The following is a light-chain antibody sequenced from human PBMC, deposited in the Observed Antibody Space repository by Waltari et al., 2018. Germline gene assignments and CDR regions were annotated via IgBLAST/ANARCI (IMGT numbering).Light chain of an antibody. V-gene: IGLV2-8*01. CDR1: SNDIGGYFY. J-gene: IGLJ2*01. Sequence: QSALTQPPSASGSPGQSVTISCTGTSNDIGGYFYVSWYQQHPGKAAYLMRYGVTNRPSGVPVRFAGSKSGKTASLTVSGLQAEDEAEYYCASYASYNTLVFGGGTKLTVL. CDR2: GVT. CDR3: ASYASYNTLV.